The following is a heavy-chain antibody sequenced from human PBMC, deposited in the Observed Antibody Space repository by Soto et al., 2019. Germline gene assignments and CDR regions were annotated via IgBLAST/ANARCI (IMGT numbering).Heavy chain of an antibody. J-gene: IGHJ4*02. Sequence: TSETLSVTCAVSGGSISRGGYSWSWIRQPPGKGLEWIGYIYHSGSTYYNPSLKSRVTISVDRSKNQFSLKLSSVTAADTAVYYCASFYSSSWYGGFDYWGQGTLVTVSS. CDR1: GGSISRGGYS. CDR3: ASFYSSSWYGGFDY. V-gene: IGHV4-30-2*01. D-gene: IGHD6-13*01. CDR2: IYHSGST.